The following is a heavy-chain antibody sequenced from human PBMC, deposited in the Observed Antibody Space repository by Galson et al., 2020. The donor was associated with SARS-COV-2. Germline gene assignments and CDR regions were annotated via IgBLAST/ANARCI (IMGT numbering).Heavy chain of an antibody. CDR1: GDSMSGDTYY. Sequence: SETLSLTCTVSGDSMSGDTYYWSWIRQPAGKGLEWIGHIDSSGRTNFNPSLKSRVSISIDTSKNQFSLKLNAVTAADTAIYYCAREWSGDYSDYFDAWGQGTLVTVSS. D-gene: IGHD4-17*01. V-gene: IGHV4-61*09. CDR3: AREWSGDYSDYFDA. J-gene: IGHJ4*02. CDR2: IDSSGRT.